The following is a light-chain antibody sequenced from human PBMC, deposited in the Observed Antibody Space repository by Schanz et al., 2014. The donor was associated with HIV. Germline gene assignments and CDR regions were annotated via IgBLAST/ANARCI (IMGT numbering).Light chain of an antibody. CDR3: SSYTSSSPVV. CDR1: SSDVGDYNY. J-gene: IGLJ2*01. V-gene: IGLV2-14*03. CDR2: DVS. Sequence: QSALTQPRSVSGSPGQSVTISCTGTSSDVGDYNYVSWYQQHPGKAPKLMIYDVSNRPSGVSNRFSGSKSGNTASLTISGLQPEDEAVYYCSSYTSSSPVVFGGGTKLTVL.